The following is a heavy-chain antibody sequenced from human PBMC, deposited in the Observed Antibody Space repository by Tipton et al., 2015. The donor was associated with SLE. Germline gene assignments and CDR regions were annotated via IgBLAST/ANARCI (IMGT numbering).Heavy chain of an antibody. Sequence: TLSLTCTVSGGSISSYYWSWIRQPPGKGLEWIGYIYTSGSTNYNPSLKSRVTISVDTSKNQFSLKLSSVTAADTAVYYCARGSKGIAARGPWYFDLWGRGTLVTVSS. D-gene: IGHD6-13*01. CDR2: IYTSGST. J-gene: IGHJ2*01. CDR1: GGSISSYY. CDR3: ARGSKGIAARGPWYFDL. V-gene: IGHV4-4*08.